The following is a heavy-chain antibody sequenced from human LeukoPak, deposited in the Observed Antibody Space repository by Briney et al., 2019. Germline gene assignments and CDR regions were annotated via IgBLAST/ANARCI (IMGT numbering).Heavy chain of an antibody. D-gene: IGHD2-2*01. Sequence: ASVKVSCKASGYTFTSYYMHWVRQAPGQGLEWMGIINPSGGSTSYAQKFQGRVTMTRDTSTSTVYMELSSLRSEDTAVYYCVRADIVVVPAAFDYYYMDVWGKGTTVTVSS. J-gene: IGHJ6*03. V-gene: IGHV1-46*01. CDR2: INPSGGST. CDR1: GYTFTSYY. CDR3: VRADIVVVPAAFDYYYMDV.